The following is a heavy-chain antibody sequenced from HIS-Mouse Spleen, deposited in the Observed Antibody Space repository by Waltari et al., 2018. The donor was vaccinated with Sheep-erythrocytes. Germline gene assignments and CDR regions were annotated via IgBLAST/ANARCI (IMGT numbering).Heavy chain of an antibody. V-gene: IGHV4-39*01. J-gene: IGHJ3*02. CDR1: GGSISSSSYY. CDR2: IYYSGST. Sequence: QLQLQESGPGLVKPSETLSLTCTVSGGSISSSSYYWGWIRQPPGKGLEWIGSIYYSGSTYYNPSLKSRVTISVDTSKNQFSLKLSSETAADTAVYYCALGTGVGSAFDIWGQGTMVTVSS. D-gene: IGHD1-26*01. CDR3: ALGTGVGSAFDI.